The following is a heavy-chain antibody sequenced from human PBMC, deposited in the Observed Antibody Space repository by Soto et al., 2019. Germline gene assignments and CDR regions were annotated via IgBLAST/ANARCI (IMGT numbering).Heavy chain of an antibody. D-gene: IGHD6-6*01. CDR1: EFTFSPYP. V-gene: IGHV3-30*09. J-gene: IGHJ6*02. CDR3: AKANSASSNSYHAMDV. CDR2: ISFDGSTK. Sequence: QEQLVESGGGVVQPGRPLRLSCAASEFTFSPYPMHWVRQAPGKGLEWVAVISFDGSTKDYTDSVKGRFAISRYNPVNPLYLPTNSLRTEYTAFYYCAKANSASSNSYHAMDVWGPGPTVTFSS.